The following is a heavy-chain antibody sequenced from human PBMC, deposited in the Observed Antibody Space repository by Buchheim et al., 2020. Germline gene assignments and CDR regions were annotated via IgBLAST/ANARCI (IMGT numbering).Heavy chain of an antibody. D-gene: IGHD6-13*01. V-gene: IGHV4-59*08. CDR2: IYYSGST. CDR1: GGSISSYY. Sequence: QVQLQESGPGLVKPSETLSLTCTVPGGSISSYYWSWIRQPPGKGLEWTGYIYYSGSTNYNPSLKSRVTISVDTSKNQFSLKLSSVAAAGTAVYYCARRSSSWFHFDYWGQGTL. J-gene: IGHJ4*02. CDR3: ARRSSSWFHFDY.